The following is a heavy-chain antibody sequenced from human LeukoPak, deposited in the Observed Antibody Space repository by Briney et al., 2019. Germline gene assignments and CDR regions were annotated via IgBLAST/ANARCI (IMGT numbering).Heavy chain of an antibody. J-gene: IGHJ6*03. CDR3: AKEPTVITRYMDV. CDR2: ISGSGGST. V-gene: IGHV3-23*01. D-gene: IGHD4-23*01. CDR1: GFTFGSYG. Sequence: HPGGSLRLSCAASGFTFGSYGMSWVRQAPGKGLEWVSGISGSGGSTYYADSVKGRFTVSRDNSKNTLYLQMNSLRAEDTAVYYCAKEPTVITRYMDVWGKGTTVTISS.